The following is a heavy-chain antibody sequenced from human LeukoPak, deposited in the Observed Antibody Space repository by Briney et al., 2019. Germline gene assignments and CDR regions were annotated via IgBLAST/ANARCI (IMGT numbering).Heavy chain of an antibody. J-gene: IGHJ4*02. Sequence: TGGSLRLSCAASRFTFSSYWMHWVRQAPGKGLEWVAVISYDGSNKYYADSVKGRFTISRDNSKNTLYLQMNSLRAEDTAVYYCARDLGMATITTVDYWGQGTLVTVSS. V-gene: IGHV3-30*03. CDR1: RFTFSSYW. CDR2: ISYDGSNK. D-gene: IGHD5-24*01. CDR3: ARDLGMATITTVDY.